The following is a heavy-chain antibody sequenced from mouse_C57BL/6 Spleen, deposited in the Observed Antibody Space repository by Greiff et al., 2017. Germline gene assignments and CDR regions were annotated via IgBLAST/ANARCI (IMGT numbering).Heavy chain of an antibody. D-gene: IGHD4-1*01. Sequence: VQLQQSGPELVKPGASVKISCKASGYTFTDYYMNWVKQSHGKSLEWIGDINPNNGGTSYNQKFKGKATLTVDKSSSTAYMELRSLTSEDSAVYYCARRNWDPRTFDYWGQGTTLTVSS. CDR1: GYTFTDYY. V-gene: IGHV1-26*01. CDR3: ARRNWDPRTFDY. J-gene: IGHJ2*01. CDR2: INPNNGGT.